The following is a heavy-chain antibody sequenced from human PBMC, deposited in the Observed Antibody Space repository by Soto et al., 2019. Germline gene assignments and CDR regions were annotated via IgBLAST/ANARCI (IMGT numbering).Heavy chain of an antibody. D-gene: IGHD3-22*01. CDR2: ISAYNGNT. CDR3: ARGGPYDSSGYSNY. Sequence: VKVSCKASGYTFTSYGMRWVRQAPGQRLEWMGWISAYNGNTNYAQKLQGRVTMTTGTSTSTAYMELRSLRSDDTAVYYCARGGPYDSSGYSNYWGQGTLVTVSS. V-gene: IGHV1-18*04. CDR1: GYTFTSYG. J-gene: IGHJ4*02.